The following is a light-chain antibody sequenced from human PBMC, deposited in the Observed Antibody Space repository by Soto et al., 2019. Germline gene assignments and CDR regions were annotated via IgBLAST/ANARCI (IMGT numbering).Light chain of an antibody. Sequence: EIVMTQSPATLSVSPGERATLSCRARQSVSSNLAWYQQKPGQAPMLLIYGASTRATGTPARFSGSGSGTEFTLTIGSLQSADCAVYYCQHNNNWPLTFGGGSKVEIK. CDR3: QHNNNWPLT. J-gene: IGKJ4*01. V-gene: IGKV3-15*01. CDR1: QSVSSN. CDR2: GAS.